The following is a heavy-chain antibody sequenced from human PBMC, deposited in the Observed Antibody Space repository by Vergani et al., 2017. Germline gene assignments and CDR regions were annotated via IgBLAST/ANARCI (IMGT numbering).Heavy chain of an antibody. J-gene: IGHJ4*02. CDR2: IYHSGGA. D-gene: IGHD3-9*01. CDR1: GGSITSRSYY. Sequence: QLHLQESGPGLVKPSETLSLTCTVSGGSITSRSYYWGWIRQPPGKGLEWIGNIYHSGGAYYNPSLKGRVTISVDTSKNQLSLDVTSVTAADTAIYFCARTESFILRYFHWALWGQGTLVTVSS. V-gene: IGHV4-39*01. CDR3: ARTESFILRYFHWAL.